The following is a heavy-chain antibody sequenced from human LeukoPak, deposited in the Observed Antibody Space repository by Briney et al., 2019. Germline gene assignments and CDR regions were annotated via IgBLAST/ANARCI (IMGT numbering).Heavy chain of an antibody. D-gene: IGHD4-23*01. CDR1: GGSFSGYY. V-gene: IGHV4-34*01. CDR3: ARYYGGRTYYYYYYMDV. CDR2: INHIGST. J-gene: IGHJ6*03. Sequence: SETLSLTCAVYGGSFSGYYWSWIRQPPGKGLEWIGEINHIGSTNYNQALKGRVTISVDTSKNKFSLTLSSVTAADTAVYYWARYYGGRTYYYYYYMDVWGKGTTVTVSS.